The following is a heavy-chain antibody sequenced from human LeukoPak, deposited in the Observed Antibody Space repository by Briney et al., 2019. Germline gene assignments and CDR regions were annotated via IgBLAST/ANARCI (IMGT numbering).Heavy chain of an antibody. CDR3: ARAGQWPSAAFDI. V-gene: IGHV3-21*01. D-gene: IGHD6-19*01. Sequence: GGSLRLSCAASAFSFSSYSMNWVRQAPGKGLEWVSSISSSSSYIYYADSVKGRFTISRDNAKNSLYLQMNSLRAEDTAVYYCARAGQWPSAAFDIWGQGPMVTVSS. CDR1: AFSFSSYS. J-gene: IGHJ3*02. CDR2: ISSSSSYI.